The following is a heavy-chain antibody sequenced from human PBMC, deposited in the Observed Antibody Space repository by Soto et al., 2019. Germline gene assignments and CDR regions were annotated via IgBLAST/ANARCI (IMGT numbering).Heavy chain of an antibody. D-gene: IGHD3-10*01. Sequence: QVQLVESGGGVVQPGRSLRLSCAASGFTFSSYGMHWVRQAPGKGLEWVADIWYDGSNKYYADSVKGRITSSRDNSKNTLYLQMNSLRAEATAVYYCAREDGSGRDYYYGMDVRGQGTTVTVSS. CDR3: AREDGSGRDYYYGMDV. J-gene: IGHJ6*02. CDR1: GFTFSSYG. CDR2: IWYDGSNK. V-gene: IGHV3-33*01.